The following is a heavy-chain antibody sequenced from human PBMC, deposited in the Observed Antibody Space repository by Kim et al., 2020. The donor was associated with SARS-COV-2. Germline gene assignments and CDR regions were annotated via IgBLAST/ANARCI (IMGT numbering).Heavy chain of an antibody. CDR3: ARGGGVEDAFDI. CDR1: GGSISSGGYY. J-gene: IGHJ3*02. Sequence: SETLSLTCTVSGGSISSGGYYWSWIRQHPGKGLEWIGYIYYSGSTYYNPSLKSRVTISVDTSKNQFSLKLSSVTAADTAVYYCARGGGVEDAFDIWGQGTMVTVSS. V-gene: IGHV4-31*03. CDR2: IYYSGST. D-gene: IGHD1-1*01.